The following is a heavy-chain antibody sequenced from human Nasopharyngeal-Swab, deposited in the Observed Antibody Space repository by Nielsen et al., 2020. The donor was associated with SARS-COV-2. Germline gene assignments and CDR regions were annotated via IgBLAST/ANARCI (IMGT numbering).Heavy chain of an antibody. D-gene: IGHD5-12*01. Sequence: LSLTCAVSGGSISSGGYSWSWIRQPPGKGLEWIGYIYHSGSTYYNPSLKSRVTISVDRSKNQFSLKLSSVTAADTAVYYCARGRGSQLDAFDIWGQGTMVTVSS. CDR3: ARGRGSQLDAFDI. CDR2: IYHSGST. J-gene: IGHJ3*02. V-gene: IGHV4-30-2*01. CDR1: GGSISSGGYS.